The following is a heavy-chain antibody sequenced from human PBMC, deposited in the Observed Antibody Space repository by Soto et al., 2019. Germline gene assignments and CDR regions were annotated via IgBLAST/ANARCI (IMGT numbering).Heavy chain of an antibody. CDR1: GGSISSYY. CDR3: ARVQCGYDSSGSFPLFDY. Sequence: QVQLQESGPGLVKPSETLSLTCTVSGGSISSYYWSWIRQPPGKGLEWIGYIYYSGSTNYNPSLKSRVARSVDPSQNHFYLKLSSVTAAGTAVYYCARVQCGYDSSGSFPLFDYWGQGTLVTVSS. J-gene: IGHJ4*02. D-gene: IGHD3-22*01. CDR2: IYYSGST. V-gene: IGHV4-59*01.